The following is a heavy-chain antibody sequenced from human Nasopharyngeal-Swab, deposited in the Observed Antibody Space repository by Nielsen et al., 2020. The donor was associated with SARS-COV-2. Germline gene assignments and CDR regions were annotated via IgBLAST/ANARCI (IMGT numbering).Heavy chain of an antibody. CDR3: TTDLAITMVRGVMYYYYGMDV. D-gene: IGHD3-10*01. CDR2: ISYDGSNK. Sequence: GESLKISCAASGFTFSSYAMHWVRQAPGKGLEWVAVISYDGSNKYYADSVKGRFTISRDNSKNTLYLQMNSLRAEDTAVYYCTTDLAITMVRGVMYYYYGMDVWGQGTTVTVSS. V-gene: IGHV3-30-3*01. CDR1: GFTFSSYA. J-gene: IGHJ6*02.